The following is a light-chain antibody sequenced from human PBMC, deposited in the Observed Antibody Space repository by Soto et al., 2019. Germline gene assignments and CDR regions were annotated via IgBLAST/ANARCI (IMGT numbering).Light chain of an antibody. Sequence: QSALTQPRSVSGSLGQSVTISCAGTRSDVGGYNYVSWYQQPPGTAPKLMIYEVSKRPSGVPDRFSGSKSGNTASLTISGLQAEDEGDYYCCSYAGRYTWVFGTGTKVTAL. CDR1: RSDVGGYNY. CDR2: EVS. J-gene: IGLJ1*01. CDR3: CSYAGRYTWV. V-gene: IGLV2-11*01.